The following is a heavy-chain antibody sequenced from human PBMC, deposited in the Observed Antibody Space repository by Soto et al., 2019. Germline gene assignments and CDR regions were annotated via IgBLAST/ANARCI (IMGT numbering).Heavy chain of an antibody. Sequence: SETLSLTCAVSGGSISSSNWWSWVRQPPGKGLEWIGEIYHSGSTNYNPSLKSRVTISVDKSKNQFSLKLSSVTAADTAVYYCARDMGASSGGFDYWGQGTLVTVSS. D-gene: IGHD6-19*01. J-gene: IGHJ4*02. V-gene: IGHV4-4*02. CDR1: GGSISSSNW. CDR3: ARDMGASSGGFDY. CDR2: IYHSGST.